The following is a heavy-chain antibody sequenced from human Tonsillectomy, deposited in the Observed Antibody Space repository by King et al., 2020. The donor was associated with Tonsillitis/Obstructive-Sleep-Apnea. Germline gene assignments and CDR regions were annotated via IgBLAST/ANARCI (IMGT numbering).Heavy chain of an antibody. Sequence: QLVQSGAEVKKSGSSVKVSCKASGGTFSSYAISWVRQAPGQGLEWMGGIIPILDITNYAQKFQGRVTISADTSTGTAYMELNSLGSEDTAVYYCARGAGDYGDYVGGMDVWGQGTTGTVSS. J-gene: IGHJ6*02. CDR1: GGTFSSYA. V-gene: IGHV1-69*10. CDR3: ARGAGDYGDYVGGMDV. D-gene: IGHD4-17*01. CDR2: IIPILDIT.